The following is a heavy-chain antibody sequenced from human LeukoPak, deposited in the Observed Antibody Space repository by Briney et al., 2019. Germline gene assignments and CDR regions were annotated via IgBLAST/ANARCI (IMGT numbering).Heavy chain of an antibody. D-gene: IGHD6-19*01. CDR1: GFTFSSYE. CDR2: ISSSGSTI. V-gene: IGHV3-48*03. CDR3: ARVDSSGWPTY. J-gene: IGHJ4*02. Sequence: PGGSLRLSCAASGFTFSSYEMNWVRQAPGKGLEWVSYISSSGSTIYYADSVKGRFTISRDNAKNSLYLQMNSLRAEDTAVYCCARVDSSGWPTYWGQGTLVTVSS.